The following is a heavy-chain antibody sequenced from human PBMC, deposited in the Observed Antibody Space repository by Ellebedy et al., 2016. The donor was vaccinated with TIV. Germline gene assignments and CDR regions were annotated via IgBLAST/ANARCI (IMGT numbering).Heavy chain of an antibody. J-gene: IGHJ4*03. D-gene: IGHD2-21*02. V-gene: IGHV3-7*01. Sequence: GESLKISCSASGFTFTHFTMTWVRQTPGKGLEWLANMKEDGNEKNYVDSVKGRFTISRDNAKNSLYLQMNSLRAEDTAVYYCARDGRVVTAPDYWGQGTTVTVSS. CDR2: MKEDGNEK. CDR1: GFTFTHFT. CDR3: ARDGRVVTAPDY.